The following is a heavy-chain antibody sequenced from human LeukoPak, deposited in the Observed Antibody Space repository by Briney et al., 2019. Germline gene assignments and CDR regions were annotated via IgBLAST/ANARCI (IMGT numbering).Heavy chain of an antibody. CDR2: IYYSGST. J-gene: IGHJ4*02. D-gene: IGHD3-10*01. Sequence: SETLSLTCTVSGGSISSSSYYWGWIRQPPGKGREWIGSIYYSGSTYYNPSLKSRVTISVDTSKNQFSLKLSSVTAADTAVYYCARHSSRGYYGSGSYDYWGQGTLVTVSS. V-gene: IGHV4-39*01. CDR3: ARHSSRGYYGSGSYDY. CDR1: GGSISSSSYY.